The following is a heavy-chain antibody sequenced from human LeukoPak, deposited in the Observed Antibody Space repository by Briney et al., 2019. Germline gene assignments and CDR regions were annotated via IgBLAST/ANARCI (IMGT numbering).Heavy chain of an antibody. Sequence: GGSLRLSCAASGFTFSTYALHWVRQAPGKGLEWVAVISYDGSIKYYADSVKGRFTISRDNSKNTLYLQMNSLRAEETAVYYCARDRGYYDSSGYYDYWGQGTLVTVSS. D-gene: IGHD3-22*01. CDR3: ARDRGYYDSSGYYDY. CDR2: ISYDGSIK. V-gene: IGHV3-30-3*01. CDR1: GFTFSTYA. J-gene: IGHJ4*02.